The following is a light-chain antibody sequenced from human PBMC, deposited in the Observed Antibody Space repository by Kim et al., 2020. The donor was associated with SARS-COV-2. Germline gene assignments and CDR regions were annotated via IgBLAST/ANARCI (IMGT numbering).Light chain of an antibody. CDR2: AAS. V-gene: IGKV1-39*01. J-gene: IGKJ1*01. CDR3: HQSFSTPWT. Sequence: ASVGDRITITCRASQSSSTFLNWYQQKPGKAPKLLIYAASSLQSGVPSRFSGSGSGTDFTLIISSLQPEDYATYYCHQSFSTPWTFGQGTKVDIK. CDR1: QSSSTF.